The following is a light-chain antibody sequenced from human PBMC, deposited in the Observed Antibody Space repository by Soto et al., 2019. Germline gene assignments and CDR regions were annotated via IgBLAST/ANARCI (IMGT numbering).Light chain of an antibody. CDR1: QTISSW. CDR3: QHYNSYSEA. CDR2: KAS. Sequence: DIHMTRSPSTLSASIGDRVRMTGRASQTISSWLAWYQQKPGKAPKLLIYKASTLKSGVPSRFSGSGSGTEFTLTISSLQPDDFATYYCQHYNSYSEAFGQGTKV. V-gene: IGKV1-5*03. J-gene: IGKJ1*01.